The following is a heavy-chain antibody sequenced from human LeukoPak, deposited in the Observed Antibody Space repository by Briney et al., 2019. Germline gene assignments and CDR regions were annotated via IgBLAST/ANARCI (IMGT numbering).Heavy chain of an antibody. CDR2: ISAYNGNT. D-gene: IGHD1-26*01. V-gene: IGHV1-18*01. Sequence: ASVKVSCKASGYTLTTYGTSWVRQARGQGLEWMGWISAYNGNTNYAQKLQGRVAMTTDTSTSTAYMELRSLRSDDTAVYYCVRAVSGSSYGDAFDIWGQGTMVTVSS. CDR3: VRAVSGSSYGDAFDI. J-gene: IGHJ3*02. CDR1: GYTLTTYG.